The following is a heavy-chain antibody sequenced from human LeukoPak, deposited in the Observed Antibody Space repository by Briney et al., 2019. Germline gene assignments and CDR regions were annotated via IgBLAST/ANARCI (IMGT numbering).Heavy chain of an antibody. Sequence: PSQTLSLTCTVSGGPISRGTYYWSWIRQTAEKGLEWIGRIYATGNTKYNPSLKGRVTISLDTSKNQFSPILTSVTAADTAVYYCARAGDVVVVPPTAYLPPRYYMDVWGKGTSVTVSS. V-gene: IGHV4-61*02. CDR1: GGPISRGTYY. J-gene: IGHJ6*03. CDR3: ARAGDVVVVPPTAYLPPRYYMDV. D-gene: IGHD2-2*01. CDR2: IYATGNT.